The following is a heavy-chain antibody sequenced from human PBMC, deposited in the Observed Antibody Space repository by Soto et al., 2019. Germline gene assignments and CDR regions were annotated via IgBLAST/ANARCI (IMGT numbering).Heavy chain of an antibody. D-gene: IGHD5-18*01. V-gene: IGHV4-31*03. CDR3: ASSGYSYGSGLSY. CDR1: GGSISSGGDY. J-gene: IGHJ4*02. CDR2: IYYSGST. Sequence: QVQLQESGPGLVKPSQTLSLTCTVSGGSISSGGDYWSWIRQHPGKGLEWIGYIYYSGSTYYNPSLKSRVTRSVDTSKNQFSLKLSSVTAADMVVYYCASSGYSYGSGLSYWGQGTLVTVSS.